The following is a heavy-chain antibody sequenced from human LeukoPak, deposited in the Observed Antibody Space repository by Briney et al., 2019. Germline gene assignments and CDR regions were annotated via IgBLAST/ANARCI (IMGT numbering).Heavy chain of an antibody. D-gene: IGHD4-23*01. CDR2: IIPIFGTA. CDR1: GGTFSSYA. V-gene: IGHV1-69*05. J-gene: IGHJ4*02. CDR3: ASPNDYGGSYFDY. Sequence: SVKVSCKASGGTFSSYAISWVRQAPGQGLEWMGGIIPIFGTANYAQKFQGRVTITTDESTSTAYMELSSLRSEDTAVYYCASPNDYGGSYFDYWGQGTLVTVSS.